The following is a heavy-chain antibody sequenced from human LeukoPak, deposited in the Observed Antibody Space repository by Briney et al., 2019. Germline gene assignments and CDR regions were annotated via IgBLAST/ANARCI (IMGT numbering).Heavy chain of an antibody. CDR2: IYYSGST. J-gene: IGHJ4*02. CDR3: ASLFGDYDSSGYDDY. CDR1: GGSISSYC. D-gene: IGHD3-22*01. Sequence: SETLSLTCTVSGGSISSYCWSWIRQPPGKGLEWIGYIYYSGSTNYNPSLKSRVTISVDTSKNQFSLKLSSVTAADTAVYYCASLFGDYDSSGYDDYWGQGTLVTVSS. V-gene: IGHV4-59*01.